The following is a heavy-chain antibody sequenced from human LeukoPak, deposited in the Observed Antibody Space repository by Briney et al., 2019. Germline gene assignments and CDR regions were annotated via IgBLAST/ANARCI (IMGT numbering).Heavy chain of an antibody. Sequence: GGSLRLSCAASGFTFDDYAMHWVRQAPGKGLEWVSLISWDGGSTYYADSVKGRFTISRDNSKNSLYLQMNSLRAEDTAVYYCARTGSSYDAFDIWGQGTMVTVSS. V-gene: IGHV3-43D*03. D-gene: IGHD6-13*01. CDR2: ISWDGGST. J-gene: IGHJ3*02. CDR1: GFTFDDYA. CDR3: ARTGSSYDAFDI.